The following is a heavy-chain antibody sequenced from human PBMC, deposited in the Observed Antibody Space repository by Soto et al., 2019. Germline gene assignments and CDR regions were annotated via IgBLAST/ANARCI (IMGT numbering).Heavy chain of an antibody. D-gene: IGHD2-15*01. CDR2: INSRGSTI. Sequence: SLRLSCAASGFRFSDYYVTWIRQAPGKGLEWVSYINSRGSTIYQADSVRGRFTVSRDNAKNSLYLQMNSLRVEDTAVYFCARARPDIVMVVGETPGYYGMDVWGQGTTVTVSS. CDR1: GFRFSDYY. J-gene: IGHJ6*02. CDR3: ARARPDIVMVVGETPGYYGMDV. V-gene: IGHV3-11*01.